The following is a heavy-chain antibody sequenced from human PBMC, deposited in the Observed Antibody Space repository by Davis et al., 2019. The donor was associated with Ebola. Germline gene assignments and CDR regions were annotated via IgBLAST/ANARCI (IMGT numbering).Heavy chain of an antibody. Sequence: PGGSLRLSCAASGFIFSSYWMSWVRQAPGKGLEWVANINQDESEKYHVDSVKGRFTISRDNAKNSLYLQMNSLRAEDTAVYYCATSWIQLWPLVNWGQGTLVTVSS. D-gene: IGHD5-18*01. J-gene: IGHJ4*02. V-gene: IGHV3-7*01. CDR2: INQDESEK. CDR3: ATSWIQLWPLVN. CDR1: GFIFSSYW.